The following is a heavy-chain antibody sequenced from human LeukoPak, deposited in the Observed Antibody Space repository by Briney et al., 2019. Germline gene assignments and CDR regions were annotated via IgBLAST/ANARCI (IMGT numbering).Heavy chain of an antibody. J-gene: IGHJ5*02. D-gene: IGHD4-11*01. V-gene: IGHV4-39*01. Sequence: PSETLSLTCTVSGGSISSSSYYWGWIRQPPGKGLEWIGSIYYSGSTYYNPSLKSRVTISVDTSKNQFSLKLSSVTAADTAVYYCARQRILGMAPRLQFDPWGQGTLVTVSS. CDR1: GGSISSSSYY. CDR2: IYYSGST. CDR3: ARQRILGMAPRLQFDP.